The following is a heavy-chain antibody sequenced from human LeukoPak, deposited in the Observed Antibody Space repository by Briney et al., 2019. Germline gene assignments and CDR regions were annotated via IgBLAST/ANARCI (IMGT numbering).Heavy chain of an antibody. J-gene: IGHJ4*02. CDR3: ARDNYCSSTDCYNFDY. Sequence: GGSLRLSCVASGFTFGKYWMSWVRQAPGKGLEWVANIKLDGSEKNYVDSVKGRFTISRDNTKNSLYLQMNSLRAEDTAVYYCARDNYCSSTDCYNFDYWGQGTLVTVSS. D-gene: IGHD2-2*02. CDR2: IKLDGSEK. V-gene: IGHV3-7*01. CDR1: GFTFGKYW.